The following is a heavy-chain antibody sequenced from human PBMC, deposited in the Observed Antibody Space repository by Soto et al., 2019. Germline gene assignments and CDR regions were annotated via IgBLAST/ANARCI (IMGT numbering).Heavy chain of an antibody. D-gene: IGHD6-13*01. J-gene: IGHJ6*02. V-gene: IGHV3-15*07. Sequence: GGSLRLSCAASGFTFSNAWMNWVRQAPGKGLEWVGRIKSKTDGGKTDYAAPVKGRFTISRDDSKNTLYLQMKSLKTEDTAVYYCTASRLALAAGSPYYYYYGMDVWGQGTTVTVSS. CDR2: IKSKTDGGKT. CDR3: TASRLALAAGSPYYYYYGMDV. CDR1: GFTFSNAW.